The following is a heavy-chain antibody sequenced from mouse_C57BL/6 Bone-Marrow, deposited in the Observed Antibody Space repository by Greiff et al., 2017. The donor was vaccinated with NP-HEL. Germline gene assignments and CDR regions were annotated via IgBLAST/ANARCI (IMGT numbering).Heavy chain of an antibody. CDR1: GFNIKDDY. Sequence: VQLQQSGAELVRPGASVKLSCTASGFNIKDDYMHWVMQRPEQGLEWIGWIDPENGDTEYASKFQGKATITADTSSNTAYLQLSSLTSEDTAVYYCTTEDYVAMDYWGQGTSVTVSS. V-gene: IGHV14-4*01. CDR3: TTEDYVAMDY. CDR2: IDPENGDT. J-gene: IGHJ4*01.